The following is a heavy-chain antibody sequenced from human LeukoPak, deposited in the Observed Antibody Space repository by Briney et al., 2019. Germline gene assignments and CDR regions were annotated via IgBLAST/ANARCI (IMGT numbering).Heavy chain of an antibody. CDR2: ISSGGVST. Sequence: PGGSLRLSCAASGFTFSSYAMSWVRQAPGKGLEWVSAISSGGVSTYYADSVKGRFTISRDNSKNTLYLQMNSLRAEDTVVYYCAKDPAWLGYQFDYWGQGTLVTVSS. J-gene: IGHJ4*02. CDR1: GFTFSSYA. V-gene: IGHV3-23*01. CDR3: AKDPAWLGYQFDY. D-gene: IGHD5-12*01.